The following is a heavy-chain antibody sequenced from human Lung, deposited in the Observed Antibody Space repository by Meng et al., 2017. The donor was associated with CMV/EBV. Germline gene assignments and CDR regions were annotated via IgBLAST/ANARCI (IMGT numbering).Heavy chain of an antibody. CDR2: IYPGDSDT. CDR1: GYNFDNYW. Sequence: GESXKISCKGSGYNFDNYWIGWVRQMPGKGLEWMGLIYPGDSDTRYSPAFQGQVTISADKSISTAYLQWSGLKASDTAMYYCARRGSTWFVDYWGQGTVVTVSS. J-gene: IGHJ4*02. V-gene: IGHV5-51*01. D-gene: IGHD3-10*01. CDR3: ARRGSTWFVDY.